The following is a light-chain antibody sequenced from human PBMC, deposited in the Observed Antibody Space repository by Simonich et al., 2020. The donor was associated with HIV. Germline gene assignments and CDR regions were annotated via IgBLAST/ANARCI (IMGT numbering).Light chain of an antibody. Sequence: DIQMTQSPSTLSASLGDSVTITCRASQSISSWLAWYQQKPGKAPKLLIYAASSLQSGVPSRFSGSGSGTDFTLTISSRQPEDFATYYCQQSYSTPRTFGQGTKVEIK. V-gene: IGKV1-39*01. J-gene: IGKJ1*01. CDR3: QQSYSTPRT. CDR2: AAS. CDR1: QSISSW.